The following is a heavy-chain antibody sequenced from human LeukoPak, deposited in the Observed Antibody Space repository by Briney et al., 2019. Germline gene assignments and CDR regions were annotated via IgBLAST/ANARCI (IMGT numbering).Heavy chain of an antibody. CDR3: ARGGNSGPYFDY. D-gene: IGHD4-23*01. Sequence: GGSLRLSCAASGFTFSSYSMNWVRQAPGKGLEWVLSISSSSSYIYYADSVKGRFTISRDNAKNSLYLQMNSLRAEDTAVYYCARGGNSGPYFDYWGQGTLVTVSS. J-gene: IGHJ4*02. V-gene: IGHV3-21*01. CDR1: GFTFSSYS. CDR2: ISSSSSYI.